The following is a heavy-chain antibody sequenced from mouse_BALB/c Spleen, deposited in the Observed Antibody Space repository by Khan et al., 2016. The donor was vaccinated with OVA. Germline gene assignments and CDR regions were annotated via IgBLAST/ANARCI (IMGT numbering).Heavy chain of an antibody. CDR3: ARRNYFGYTFAY. CDR1: GYTFTDFY. D-gene: IGHD1-2*01. J-gene: IGHJ3*01. CDR2: ISPGSGDT. V-gene: IGHV1-77*01. Sequence: QVQLQQPGTELARPGASVSLSCKASGYTFTDFYINWVKQRSGQGLEWIGEISPGSGDTYYNEKFKGKATLTADKSSSTAYMQLSSLTSEASAVYFCARRNYFGYTFAYWGQGTLVTVSA.